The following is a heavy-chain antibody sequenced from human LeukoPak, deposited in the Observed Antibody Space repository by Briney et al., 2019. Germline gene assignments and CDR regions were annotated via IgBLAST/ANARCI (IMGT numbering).Heavy chain of an antibody. D-gene: IGHD3-10*01. CDR2: ISWNSGSI. J-gene: IGHJ4*02. Sequence: PGGSLRLSCTASGFTFDDYAMHWVRQAPGKGLEWVSGISWNSGSIGYADTVKGRFTISRDNAKNSLYLQMNSLRAEDTALYYCARGGSGESHHFDYWGQGTLVTVSS. V-gene: IGHV3-9*01. CDR3: ARGGSGESHHFDY. CDR1: GFTFDDYA.